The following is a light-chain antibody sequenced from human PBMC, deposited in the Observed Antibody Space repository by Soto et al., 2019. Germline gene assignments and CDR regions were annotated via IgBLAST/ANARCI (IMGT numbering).Light chain of an antibody. V-gene: IGKV1-5*03. J-gene: IGKJ1*01. CDR1: QSISSW. CDR3: QHYNTYPWT. Sequence: DIQMTQSPSLLSSSVGDRVTLTFRASQSISSWLAWYQQKPGKAPNLLIHKASHLESGVPSRFSGSGSGTEFTLTISSLQPGDFATYYCQHYNTYPWTFGQGTKV. CDR2: KAS.